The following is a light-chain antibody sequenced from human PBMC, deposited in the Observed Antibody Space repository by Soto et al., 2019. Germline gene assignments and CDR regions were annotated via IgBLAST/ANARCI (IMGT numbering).Light chain of an antibody. J-gene: IGKJ1*01. Sequence: DIVMTQSPDSLAVSLGERATINCKSSQSVLYSSNNKNYLAWYQQKPGQPPKLLINWASTRESGVPDRFSGSGSGTDFTLTISNLQAEDVAVYYCQQYYTTLTWTFGQGTKVEI. CDR2: WAS. V-gene: IGKV4-1*01. CDR3: QQYYTTLTWT. CDR1: QSVLYSSNNKNY.